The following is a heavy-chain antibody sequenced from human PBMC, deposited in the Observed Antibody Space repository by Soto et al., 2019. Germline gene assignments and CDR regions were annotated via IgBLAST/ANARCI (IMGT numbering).Heavy chain of an antibody. J-gene: IGHJ4*02. V-gene: IGHV3-30-3*01. CDR1: GFTFSSYA. CDR2: ISYDGSNK. CDR3: VRSGWYVDFGSPYYFDY. D-gene: IGHD6-19*01. Sequence: GGSLRLSCAASGFTFSSYAMHWVRQAPGKGLEWVAVISYDGSNKYYADSVKGRFTISRDNSKNTLYLQMNGLRAEDTAVYYCVRSGWYVDFGSPYYFDYWGQGTLVTVSS.